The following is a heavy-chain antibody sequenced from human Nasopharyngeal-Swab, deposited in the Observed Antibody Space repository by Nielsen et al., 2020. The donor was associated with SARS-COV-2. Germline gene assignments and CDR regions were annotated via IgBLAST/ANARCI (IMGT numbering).Heavy chain of an antibody. J-gene: IGHJ4*02. Sequence: GGSLRLSCVVSGFILSNFWMSWVRQAPGKGLEWVANIKEDGSDEYYVDSVKGRFTISRDNAKNSLYLQMNSLRADDTGVYYCARDQGTLVTTWFSAYWGQGALVTVSS. CDR1: GFILSNFW. V-gene: IGHV3-7*01. CDR3: ARDQGTLVTTWFSAY. D-gene: IGHD4-17*01. CDR2: IKEDGSDE.